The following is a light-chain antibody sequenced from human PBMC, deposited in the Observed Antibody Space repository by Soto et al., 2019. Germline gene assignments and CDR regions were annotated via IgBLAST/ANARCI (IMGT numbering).Light chain of an antibody. J-gene: IGKJ4*01. CDR2: RAS. V-gene: IGKV4-1*01. Sequence: DIVMTQSPDSLAVSLGERATINCKSSQSVLHSSNNKNYLVWYQQKPGQPPKLLIYRASTRESGVPDRLSGSGSGTDFTLTISSLQAEDVAVYYCQQYYSTPVTFGGGTKVEIK. CDR1: QSVLHSSNNKNY. CDR3: QQYYSTPVT.